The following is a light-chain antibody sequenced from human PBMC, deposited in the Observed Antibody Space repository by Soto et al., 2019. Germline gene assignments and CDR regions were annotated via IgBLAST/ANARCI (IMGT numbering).Light chain of an antibody. V-gene: IGLV2-23*02. CDR1: RSDIGSYNS. Sequence: QSALTQPASVSGSPGASITISCTGTRSDIGSYNSIAWYQQHPGKTPRVMIFEVTKRPSGISNRFSGSKSVSTASLTISGLQADDEADYFCFSYAGDSTWVFGGGTKLTVL. CDR3: FSYAGDSTWV. CDR2: EVT. J-gene: IGLJ3*02.